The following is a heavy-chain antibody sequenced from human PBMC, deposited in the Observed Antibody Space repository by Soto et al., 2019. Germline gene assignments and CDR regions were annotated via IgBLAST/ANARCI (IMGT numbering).Heavy chain of an antibody. Sequence: SETLSLTCTVSGGSISSYYWSWIRQPPGKGLEWIGYIYYSGSTNYNPSLKSRVTISVDTSKNQFSLKLGSVTAADTAVYYCARKYSSSWYDWFDPWGQGTLVTVSS. CDR1: GGSISSYY. CDR3: ARKYSSSWYDWFDP. D-gene: IGHD6-13*01. J-gene: IGHJ5*02. V-gene: IGHV4-59*01. CDR2: IYYSGST.